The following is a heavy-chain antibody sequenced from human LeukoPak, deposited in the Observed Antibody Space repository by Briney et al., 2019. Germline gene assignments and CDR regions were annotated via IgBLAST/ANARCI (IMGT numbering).Heavy chain of an antibody. Sequence: ASVKVSCKASGYTFASYGISWVRQAPGQGLEWMGWISAYNGNTNYAQKLQGRVTMTTDTSTSTAYMELRSLRSDDTAVYYCARDPAGSVVGALYGMDVWGQGTTVTVSS. D-gene: IGHD1-26*01. CDR2: ISAYNGNT. V-gene: IGHV1-18*01. J-gene: IGHJ6*02. CDR1: GYTFASYG. CDR3: ARDPAGSVVGALYGMDV.